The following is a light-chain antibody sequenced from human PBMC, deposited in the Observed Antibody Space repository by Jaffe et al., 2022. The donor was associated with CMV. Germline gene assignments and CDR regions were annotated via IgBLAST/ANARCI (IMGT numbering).Light chain of an antibody. CDR3: MQSIQLPLT. V-gene: IGKV2D-29*02. J-gene: IGKJ4*01. CDR1: QSLLYSDGKTY. CDR2: EVS. Sequence: DIVMTQTPLSLSVTAGQPASISCKSSQSLLYSDGKTYMCWYLQKPGQSPQLLISEVSNRFSGVPDRFSGSGSGTDFTLKISRVEAEDVGVYYCMQSIQLPLTFGGGTKVEIK.